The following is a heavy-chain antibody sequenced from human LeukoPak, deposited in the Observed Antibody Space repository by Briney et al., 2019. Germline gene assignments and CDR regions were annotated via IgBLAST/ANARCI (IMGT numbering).Heavy chain of an antibody. D-gene: IGHD3-22*01. CDR2: IWYDGRKK. Sequence: GGSLRLSCSASGFTFSSYAIHWVRQAPGKGLDWVAVIWYDGRKKYYADSLKGRFTISRDNVKNTLYLQMNSLRVEDTAVYYCARDPTAYYDSSGYYLTTIDYWGQGTLVTVPT. V-gene: IGHV3-33*08. J-gene: IGHJ4*02. CDR1: GFTFSSYA. CDR3: ARDPTAYYDSSGYYLTTIDY.